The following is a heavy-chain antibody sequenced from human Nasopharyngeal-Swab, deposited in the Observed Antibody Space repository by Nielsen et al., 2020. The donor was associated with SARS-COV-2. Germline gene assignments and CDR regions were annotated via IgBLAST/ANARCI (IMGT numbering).Heavy chain of an antibody. Sequence: VRQAPGKGLEWVALLSYDGDEKNPADSVQGRFTISRDNSKNTLYLQMNGLRADDTAVYYCARDPRPLAAAGYHVAFDIWGQGTMVTVSS. CDR3: ARDPRPLAAAGYHVAFDI. CDR2: LSYDGDEK. J-gene: IGHJ3*02. V-gene: IGHV3-30*04. D-gene: IGHD6-13*01.